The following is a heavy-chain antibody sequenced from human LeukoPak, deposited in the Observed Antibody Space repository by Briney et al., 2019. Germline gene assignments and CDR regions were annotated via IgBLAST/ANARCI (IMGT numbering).Heavy chain of an antibody. CDR3: ARCPPVVVAASVFRVVDY. J-gene: IGHJ4*02. CDR1: GYTFTSYG. CDR2: ISAYNGNT. D-gene: IGHD2-15*01. V-gene: IGHV1-18*01. Sequence: GASVKVSCKASGYTFTSYGISWVRQAPGQGLEWMGWISAYNGNTNYAQKLQGRVTMTTDTSTSTAYMELRSLRSDDTAVYYCARCPPVVVAASVFRVVDYWGQGTLVTVSS.